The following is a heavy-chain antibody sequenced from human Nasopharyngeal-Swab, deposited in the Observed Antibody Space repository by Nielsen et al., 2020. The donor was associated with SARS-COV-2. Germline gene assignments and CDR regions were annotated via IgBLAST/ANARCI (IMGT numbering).Heavy chain of an antibody. V-gene: IGHV4-31*03. CDR2: IYYSGST. CDR3: ARDRTAAPGIWFDP. CDR1: GGSISSGGYY. D-gene: IGHD6-13*01. Sequence: LRLSCTVSGGSISSGGYYWSWIRQHPGKGLEWIGYIYYSGSTYYNPSLKGRVTISVDTSKNQFSLKLSSVTAADTAVYYCARDRTAAPGIWFDPWGQGTLVTVSS. J-gene: IGHJ5*02.